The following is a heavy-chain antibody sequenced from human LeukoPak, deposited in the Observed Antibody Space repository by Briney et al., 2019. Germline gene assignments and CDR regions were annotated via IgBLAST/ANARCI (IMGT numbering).Heavy chain of an antibody. CDR3: ARHGLGYDSSGYYYDYYYGMDV. D-gene: IGHD3-22*01. V-gene: IGHV4-4*07. Sequence: SETLSLTCTVSGGSISSYYWSWIRQPAGKGLEWIGRIYTSGSTNYNPSLKSRVTISVDTSKNQFSLKLSSVTAADTAVYYCARHGLGYDSSGYYYDYYYGMDVWGQGTTVTVSS. CDR2: IYTSGST. J-gene: IGHJ6*02. CDR1: GGSISSYY.